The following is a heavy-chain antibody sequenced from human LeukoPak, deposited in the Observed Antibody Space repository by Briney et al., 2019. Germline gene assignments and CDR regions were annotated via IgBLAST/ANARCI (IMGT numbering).Heavy chain of an antibody. D-gene: IGHD3-22*01. CDR1: GGTFSSYA. Sequence: SVKVSCKASGGTFSSYAISWARQAPGQGLEWMGGIIPIFGTANYAQKFQGRVTITADESTSAAYMELSSLRSEDTAVYYCASGDSSGYFHFDYWGQGTLVTVSS. V-gene: IGHV1-69*13. CDR3: ASGDSSGYFHFDY. J-gene: IGHJ4*02. CDR2: IIPIFGTA.